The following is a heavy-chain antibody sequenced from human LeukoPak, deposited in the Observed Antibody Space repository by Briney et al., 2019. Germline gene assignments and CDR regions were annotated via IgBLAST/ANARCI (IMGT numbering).Heavy chain of an antibody. CDR1: GYTFTSYG. V-gene: IGHV1-18*01. CDR3: ARDTSLNRYSGYDWDPFDY. CDR2: ISAYNGNT. J-gene: IGHJ4*02. Sequence: RASVKVSCKASGYTFTSYGISWVRQAPGQGLEWMGWISAYNGNTNYAQKLQGRVTMTTDTSTSTAYMELRSLRSDDTAVYYCARDTSLNRYSGYDWDPFDYWGQGTLVTVSS. D-gene: IGHD5-12*01.